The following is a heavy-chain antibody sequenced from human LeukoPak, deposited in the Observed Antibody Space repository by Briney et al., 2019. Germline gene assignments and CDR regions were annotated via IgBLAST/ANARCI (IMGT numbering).Heavy chain of an antibody. J-gene: IGHJ4*02. CDR2: ISSSSSYI. V-gene: IGHV3-21*01. CDR3: ARARGYSSGWTIDY. CDR1: GFTFSRYS. D-gene: IGHD6-19*01. Sequence: KPGGSLRLSCAASGFTFSRYSMNWVRQAPGKGLEWVSSISSSSSYIYYADSVKGRFTISRDNAKNSLYLQMNSPRAEDTAVYYCARARGYSSGWTIDYWGQGTLVTVSS.